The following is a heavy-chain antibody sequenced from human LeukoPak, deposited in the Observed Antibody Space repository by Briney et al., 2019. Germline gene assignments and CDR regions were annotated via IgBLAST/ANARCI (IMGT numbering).Heavy chain of an antibody. CDR1: GGSIRSYY. J-gene: IGHJ5*02. V-gene: IGHV4-59*01. D-gene: IGHD3-22*01. CDR3: ARDRYYYDSSGYSNWFDP. CDR2: IYYSGST. Sequence: SETLSLTCTVSGGSIRSYYWSWIRQPPGKGLEWIGYIYYSGSTNYNPSLKSRVTISVDTSKNQFSLKLSSVTAADTAVYYCARDRYYYDSSGYSNWFDPWGQGTLVTVSS.